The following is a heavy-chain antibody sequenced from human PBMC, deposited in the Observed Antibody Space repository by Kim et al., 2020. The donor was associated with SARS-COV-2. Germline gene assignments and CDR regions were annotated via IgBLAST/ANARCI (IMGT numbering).Heavy chain of an antibody. Sequence: ASVKVSCKASGYTFTGYYMHWVRQAPGQGLEWMGWINPNSGGTNYAQKFQGRVTMTRDTSISTAYMELSRLRSDDTAVYYCARASVRGEMATIYYWGQGTLVTVSS. CDR2: INPNSGGT. CDR1: GYTFTGYY. V-gene: IGHV1-2*02. D-gene: IGHD3-10*01. J-gene: IGHJ4*02. CDR3: ARASVRGEMATIYY.